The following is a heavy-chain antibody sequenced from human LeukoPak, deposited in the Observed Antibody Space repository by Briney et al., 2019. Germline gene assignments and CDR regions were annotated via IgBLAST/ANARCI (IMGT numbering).Heavy chain of an antibody. V-gene: IGHV3-7*01. CDR1: GYVFTKDW. D-gene: IGHD5-24*01. CDR2: INRDGSET. CDR3: ARYGYNNGLDY. J-gene: IGHJ4*02. Sequence: GGSLRLSCAASGYVFTKDWMGWVRQAPGKGLEGVANINRDGSETYYVDSVKGRFTISRDNAKDSLYLQMNSLRAEDTAVYYCARYGYNNGLDYWGQGTLVPVSS.